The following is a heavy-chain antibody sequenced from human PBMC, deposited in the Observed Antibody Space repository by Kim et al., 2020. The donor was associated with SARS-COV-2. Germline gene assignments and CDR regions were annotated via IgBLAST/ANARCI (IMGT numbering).Heavy chain of an antibody. J-gene: IGHJ4*02. Sequence: GGSLRLSCAASGFTVSSNYMSWVRQAPGKGLEWVSVIYSGGSTYYADSVKGRFTISSPNSKNTLYLQMNSLSAADTAVYYCASGYSYGCSVDYWGQGTRVTVSS. CDR2: IYSGGST. V-gene: IGHV3-53*04. CDR3: ASGYSYGCSVDY. CDR1: GFTVSSNY. D-gene: IGHD5-18*01.